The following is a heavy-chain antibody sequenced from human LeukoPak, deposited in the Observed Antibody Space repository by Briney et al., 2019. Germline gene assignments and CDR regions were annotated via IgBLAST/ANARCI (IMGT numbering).Heavy chain of an antibody. CDR2: ISYDGNKK. V-gene: IGHV3-30*04. Sequence: GGSLRLSCAASEFPFSTYDLHWVRQAPGKGLEWVATISYDGNKKYYADSVKGRFTISRDNSNNMLYMQLNDLRPGDTAEYYCATLMIATNFDYWGQGTLVTVSS. D-gene: IGHD2-21*01. J-gene: IGHJ4*02. CDR3: ATLMIATNFDY. CDR1: EFPFSTYD.